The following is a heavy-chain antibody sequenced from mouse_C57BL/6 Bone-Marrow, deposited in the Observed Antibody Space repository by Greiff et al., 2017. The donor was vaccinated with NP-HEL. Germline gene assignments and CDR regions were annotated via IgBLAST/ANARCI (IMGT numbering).Heavy chain of an antibody. J-gene: IGHJ2*01. Sequence: EVMLVESEGGLVQPGSSMKLSCTASGFTFSDYYMAWVRQVPEKGLEWVANINYDGSSTYYLDSLKSRFIISRDNAKNILYLQMSSLKSEDTATYYCARITMVTTGVDYWGQGTTLTVSS. D-gene: IGHD2-2*01. CDR1: GFTFSDYY. V-gene: IGHV5-16*01. CDR2: INYDGSST. CDR3: ARITMVTTGVDY.